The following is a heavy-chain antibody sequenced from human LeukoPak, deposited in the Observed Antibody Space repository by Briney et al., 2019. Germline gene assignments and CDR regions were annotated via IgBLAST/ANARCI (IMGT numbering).Heavy chain of an antibody. D-gene: IGHD3-22*01. J-gene: IGHJ6*02. V-gene: IGHV1-18*01. Sequence: ASVKVSCKASGYTFTSYGISWVRQAPGQGLEWMGWISAYNGNTNYAQKLQGRVTMTTDTSTSTAYMELRSLRSDDTAVYYCAREYYYDSSGYYSEGSYYYGMDVWGQGTTVTVSS. CDR3: AREYYYDSSGYYSEGSYYYGMDV. CDR1: GYTFTSYG. CDR2: ISAYNGNT.